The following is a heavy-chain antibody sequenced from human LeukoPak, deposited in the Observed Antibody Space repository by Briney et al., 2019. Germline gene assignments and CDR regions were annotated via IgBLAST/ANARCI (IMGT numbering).Heavy chain of an antibody. V-gene: IGHV1-2*04. CDR3: ARAEYYGSGSYSDPLYYYYYYGMDV. Sequence: ASVKVSCKTSGYTFTDYNIHWVRQAPGQGLEWMAWINPNSGGTKFAQKFQGWVTMTRDTSISTAYMEVTRLKSDDTAVYYCARAEYYGSGSYSDPLYYYYYYGMDVWGQGTTVTVSS. CDR2: INPNSGGT. D-gene: IGHD3-10*01. CDR1: GYTFTDYN. J-gene: IGHJ6*02.